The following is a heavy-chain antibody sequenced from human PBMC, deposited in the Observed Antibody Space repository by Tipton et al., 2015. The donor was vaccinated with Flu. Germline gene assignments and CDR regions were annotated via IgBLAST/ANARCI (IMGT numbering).Heavy chain of an antibody. Sequence: LRLSCTDSGASISSGTYNWGWIRQPPGKGLEWIASIYYSGRTYYNPSLESRVTISVDTSKNQFSLKLNSVTAADTAVYYCARLSYYDVDLKNFYFEDWGQGTLVTVSS. D-gene: IGHD3-10*02. CDR3: ARLSYYDVDLKNFYFED. J-gene: IGHJ4*02. CDR1: GASISSGTYN. CDR2: IYYSGRT. V-gene: IGHV4-39*01.